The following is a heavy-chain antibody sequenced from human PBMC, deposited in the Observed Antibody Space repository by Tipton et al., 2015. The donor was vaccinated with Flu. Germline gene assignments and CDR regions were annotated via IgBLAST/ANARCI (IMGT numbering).Heavy chain of an antibody. J-gene: IGHJ4*02. V-gene: IGHV3-23*01. Sequence: LSLTCSVSGDSIGSPYYWGWIRQPPGKGLEWVSNIRGSAGRGAGTYYADSVKGRFSISRDNSKNTLYLQMNSLRAEDTAIYYCAKVIPEIVAGLDYWGQGTLVTVSS. CDR3: AKVIPEIVAGLDY. CDR2: IRGSAGRGAGT. D-gene: IGHD6-19*01. CDR1: GDSIGSPYY.